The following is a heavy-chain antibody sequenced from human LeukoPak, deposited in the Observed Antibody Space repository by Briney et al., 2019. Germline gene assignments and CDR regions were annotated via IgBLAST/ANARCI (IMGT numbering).Heavy chain of an antibody. CDR2: MYTDTSK. CDR1: GLTFSNNY. Sequence: GGSLRLSCTASGLTFSNNYMTWVRQAPGKGLEWVSGMYTDTSKNYRDSVKGGVTISRETSRKTLHLQMIGLRAEDTAVYYCVLESGCTLRYWGRGSLVTVSS. D-gene: IGHD3-3*01. J-gene: IGHJ4*02. CDR3: VLESGCTLRY. V-gene: IGHV3-66*01.